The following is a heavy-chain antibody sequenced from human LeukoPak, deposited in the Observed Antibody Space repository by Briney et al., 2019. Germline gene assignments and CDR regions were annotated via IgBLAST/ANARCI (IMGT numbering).Heavy chain of an antibody. Sequence: GGSLRLSCAASGFTFSNYYMHWVRQAPGKGLEWVAIISDDGERKFYADSVRGRITISRDKSKNTLFLQMNSLRADDTAVYFCAKDLSGHWCIDYWGQGTLVTVSS. CDR2: ISDDGERK. D-gene: IGHD4/OR15-4a*01. V-gene: IGHV3-30*18. J-gene: IGHJ4*02. CDR3: AKDLSGHWCIDY. CDR1: GFTFSNYY.